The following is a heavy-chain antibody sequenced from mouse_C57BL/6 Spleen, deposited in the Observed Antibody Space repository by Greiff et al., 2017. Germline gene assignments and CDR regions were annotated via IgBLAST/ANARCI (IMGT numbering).Heavy chain of an antibody. CDR3: ARGRGYGSSLRRGYFDV. J-gene: IGHJ1*03. D-gene: IGHD1-1*01. CDR1: GFNIKDYY. Sequence: EVMLVESGAELVKPGASVKLSCTASGFNIKDYYMHWVKQRTEQGLEWIGRIDPEDGETKYAPKFQGKATITADTSSNTAYLQLSSLTSEDTAVYYCARGRGYGSSLRRGYFDVWGTGTTVTVSS. CDR2: IDPEDGET. V-gene: IGHV14-2*01.